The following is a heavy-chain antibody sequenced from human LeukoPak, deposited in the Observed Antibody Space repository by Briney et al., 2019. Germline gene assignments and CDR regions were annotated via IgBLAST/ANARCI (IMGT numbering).Heavy chain of an antibody. V-gene: IGHV3-23*01. CDR1: GFTFSSYA. D-gene: IGHD3-22*01. CDR3: AKASEQDYYDSSGYRIPLDY. J-gene: IGHJ4*02. Sequence: GGSLRLSCAASGFTFSSYAMSWVRQAPGKGLEWVSAISGSGGSTYYADSVKGRFTISRDNSKNTLYLQMNSLRAEDTAVYYCAKASEQDYYDSSGYRIPLDYWGQGTLVTVSS. CDR2: ISGSGGST.